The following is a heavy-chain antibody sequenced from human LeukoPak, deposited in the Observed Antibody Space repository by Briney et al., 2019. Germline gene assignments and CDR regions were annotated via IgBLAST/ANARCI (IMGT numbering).Heavy chain of an antibody. CDR1: GYTFTSHA. CDR2: INAGNGNT. CDR3: ARGDCSGGSCYFNRDYYYGMDV. Sequence: ASVKVSCKASGYTFTSHAMHWVRQAPGQRLEWMGWINAGNGNTKYSQKFQGRVTITRDTSASTAYMELSSLRSEDTAVYYCARGDCSGGSCYFNRDYYYGMDVWGKGTTVTVSS. V-gene: IGHV1-3*01. J-gene: IGHJ6*04. D-gene: IGHD2-15*01.